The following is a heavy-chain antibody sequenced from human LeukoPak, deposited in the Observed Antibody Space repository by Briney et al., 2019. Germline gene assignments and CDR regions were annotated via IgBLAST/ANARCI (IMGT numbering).Heavy chain of an antibody. Sequence: SETLSLTCTVSGGSISSSSYYWGWIRQPPGKGLEWIGSIYHSGSTYYNPSLKSRVTISVDTSKNQFSLKLSSVTAADTAVYYCARPAGGFSGYYYNWGQGTMVTVSS. V-gene: IGHV4-39*07. CDR2: IYHSGST. J-gene: IGHJ3*02. D-gene: IGHD3-22*01. CDR1: GGSISSSSYY. CDR3: ARPAGGFSGYYYN.